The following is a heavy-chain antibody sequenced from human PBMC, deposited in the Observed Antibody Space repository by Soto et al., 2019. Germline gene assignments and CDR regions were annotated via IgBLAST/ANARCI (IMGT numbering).Heavy chain of an antibody. CDR1: GGSISSYY. Sequence: NPXETLSLTCTVSGGSISSYYWSWIRQPPGKGLEWIGYIYYSGSTNYNPSLKSRVTISVDTSKNQFSLKLSSVTAADTAVYYCARDRSLDYWGQGTLVTVSS. CDR3: ARDRSLDY. V-gene: IGHV4-59*01. J-gene: IGHJ4*02. CDR2: IYYSGST.